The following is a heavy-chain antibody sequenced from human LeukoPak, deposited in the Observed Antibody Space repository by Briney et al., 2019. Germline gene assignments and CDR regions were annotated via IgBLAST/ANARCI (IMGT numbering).Heavy chain of an antibody. CDR1: GFTFNNYW. CDR2: IKKDGIEK. J-gene: IGHJ4*02. CDR3: ARGRYSSRSGGYYFDI. V-gene: IGHV3-7*01. Sequence: GGSLRLSCAASGFTFNNYWMSWVRQAPGKGLEWVANIKKDGIEKYYVESVKGRFTISRDNAKNPLSLQMNSLRAEDTAVYYCARGRYSSRSGGYYFDIWGQGTLVTVSS. D-gene: IGHD2-2*01.